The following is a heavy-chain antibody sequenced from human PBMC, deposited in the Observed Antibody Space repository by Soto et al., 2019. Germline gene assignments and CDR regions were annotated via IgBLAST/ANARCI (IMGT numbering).Heavy chain of an antibody. D-gene: IGHD6-13*01. CDR2: TSASGGTT. J-gene: IGHJ4*02. CDR3: AKAKYSSSWWAVDY. Sequence: EVQLLESRDGFIQPGGSLRLSCAASGFTFGSYAMSWVRQAPGKGLEWVSSTSASGGTTYYADSVKGRFTISRDNSKNMLYLEMNSLRAEDTAVYYCAKAKYSSSWWAVDYWGQGTLVTVSS. CDR1: GFTFGSYA. V-gene: IGHV3-23*01.